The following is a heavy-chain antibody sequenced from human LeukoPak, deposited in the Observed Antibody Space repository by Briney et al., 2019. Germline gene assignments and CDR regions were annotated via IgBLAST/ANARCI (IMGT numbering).Heavy chain of an antibody. V-gene: IGHV3-48*03. CDR3: AKVRQTPPTN. CDR2: ISSSGSTI. J-gene: IGHJ4*02. D-gene: IGHD2-2*01. Sequence: GGSPRLSCAASGFTFSSYEMNWVRQALGKGLEWVSYISSSGSTIYYADSVKGRFTISRDNAKNSLYLQMNSLRAEDTAVYYCAKVRQTPPTNWGQGTLVTVSS. CDR1: GFTFSSYE.